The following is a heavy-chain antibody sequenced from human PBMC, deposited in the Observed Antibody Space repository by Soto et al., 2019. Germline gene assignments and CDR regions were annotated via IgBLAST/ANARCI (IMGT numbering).Heavy chain of an antibody. CDR1: GGSISSSNW. J-gene: IGHJ4*02. Sequence: QVQMQESGPGLVKPSGTLSLTCAVSGGSISSSNWWSWVRQPPGKGLEWIGEIYHSGSTNYNPSLKSRVTVSVDKSKNQFSLKLNSVTAADTAVYYCASTALGGELLGRFDYWGQGTLVTVSS. V-gene: IGHV4-4*02. D-gene: IGHD3-10*01. CDR3: ASTALGGELLGRFDY. CDR2: IYHSGST.